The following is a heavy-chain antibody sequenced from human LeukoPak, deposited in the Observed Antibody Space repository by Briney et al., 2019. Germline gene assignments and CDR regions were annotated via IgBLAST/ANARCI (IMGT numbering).Heavy chain of an antibody. CDR1: GGSISSYY. Sequence: PSETLSLTCTVSGGSISSYYWSWIRQPPGKGLEWIGYIYYSGSTYYNPSLKSRVTISVDTSKNQFSLKLSSVTAADTAVYYCARDRVAAAGLYGMDVWGQGTTVTVSS. J-gene: IGHJ6*02. D-gene: IGHD6-13*01. V-gene: IGHV4-59*12. CDR2: IYYSGST. CDR3: ARDRVAAAGLYGMDV.